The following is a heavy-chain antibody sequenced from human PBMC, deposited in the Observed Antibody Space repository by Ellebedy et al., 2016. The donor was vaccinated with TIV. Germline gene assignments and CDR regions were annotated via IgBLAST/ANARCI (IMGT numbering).Heavy chain of an antibody. Sequence: PGGSLRLSCAASGLTFSRYGMHSIRQAPDKGLAWVAVIWYDGSIKYLADPVKGRFTVSRDNSETMLYLQMNSLRAADTAVYYCAKGRGGDWFGDTLDDPWGQGTLLTVSS. J-gene: IGHJ5*02. V-gene: IGHV3-33*06. CDR3: AKGRGGDWFGDTLDDP. D-gene: IGHD3-10*01. CDR2: IWYDGSIK. CDR1: GLTFSRYG.